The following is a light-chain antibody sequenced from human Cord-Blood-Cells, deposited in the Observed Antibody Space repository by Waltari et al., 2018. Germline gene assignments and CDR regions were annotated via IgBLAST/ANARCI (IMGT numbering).Light chain of an antibody. CDR2: AAS. CDR3: QQSYST. Sequence: DIQMTQSPSSLSASVGDRVTITCRASQSISSYLNWYQQKPGKAPKLLIYAASSLQSGVPSRVSGSGSGTDFPLTISSQQPGDFATYYCQQSYSTFGQGTKVEIK. CDR1: QSISSY. V-gene: IGKV1-39*01. J-gene: IGKJ1*01.